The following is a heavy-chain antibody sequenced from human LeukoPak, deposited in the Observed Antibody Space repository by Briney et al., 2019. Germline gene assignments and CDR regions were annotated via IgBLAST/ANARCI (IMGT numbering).Heavy chain of an antibody. D-gene: IGHD3-22*01. CDR1: GGSISSTNYY. CDR3: ARQDDSSGYYSDFDY. J-gene: IGHJ4*02. Sequence: PSGTLSLTCTVSGGSISSTNYYWGWIRQPPGKGLEWIGSIYYSGSTYYNPSLKSRVTISVDTSKNQFSLKLSSVTAADTAVYYCARQDDSSGYYSDFDYWGQGTLVTVSS. V-gene: IGHV4-39*01. CDR2: IYYSGST.